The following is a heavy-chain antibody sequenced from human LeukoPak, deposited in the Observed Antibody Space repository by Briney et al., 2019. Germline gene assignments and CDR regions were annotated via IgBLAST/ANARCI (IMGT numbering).Heavy chain of an antibody. CDR3: AKDQYYDSKGWFDA. V-gene: IGHV1-69*13. Sequence: ASVKVSCKASGGTFSSYAISWVRQAPGQGLEWMGGIIPIFGTANYAQKFQGRVTITADESTSTAYMDLRSLRSDDTAVYYCAKDQYYDSKGWFDAWGQGTLVTVSS. CDR2: IIPIFGTA. J-gene: IGHJ5*02. D-gene: IGHD3-22*01. CDR1: GGTFSSYA.